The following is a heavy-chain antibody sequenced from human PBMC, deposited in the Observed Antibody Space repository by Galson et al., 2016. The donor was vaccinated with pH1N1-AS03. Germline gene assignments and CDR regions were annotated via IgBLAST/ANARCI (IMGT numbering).Heavy chain of an antibody. J-gene: IGHJ6*02. V-gene: IGHV5-51*01. Sequence: QSGAEVKKPGESLKISCKGSGYSFSSYWIVWVRQMPGKGLEWMGIIYPGDSDTTYSPSFQGQVTIPADKSISTAYLQWSSLKASDTAIYYCARQQFDGMDVWGQGTTVSVSS. CDR3: ARQQFDGMDV. D-gene: IGHD3-10*01. CDR1: GYSFSSYW. CDR2: IYPGDSDT.